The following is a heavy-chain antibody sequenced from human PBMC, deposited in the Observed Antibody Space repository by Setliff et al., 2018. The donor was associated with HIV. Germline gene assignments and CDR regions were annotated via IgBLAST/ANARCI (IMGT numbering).Heavy chain of an antibody. CDR2: IIPIFGTA. CDR1: GGTFSSYA. V-gene: IGHV1-69*05. J-gene: IGHJ4*02. D-gene: IGHD3-22*01. Sequence: SVKVSCKASGGTFSSYAISWVRQAPGQGLEWMGGIIPIFGTANYAQKFQGRVTITTDESTSTAYMELRSLRSDDTAVYYCARVSRSVRVVVRYSDYWGQGTLVTVSS. CDR3: ARVSRSVRVVVRYSDY.